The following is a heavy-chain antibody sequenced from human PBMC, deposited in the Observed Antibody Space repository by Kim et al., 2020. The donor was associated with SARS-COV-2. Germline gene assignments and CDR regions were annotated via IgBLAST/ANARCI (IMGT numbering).Heavy chain of an antibody. CDR2: IKSRADGGTK. J-gene: IGHJ4*02. CDR3: AAGTGRSDFDY. D-gene: IGHD6-13*01. CDR1: GITFTNAW. V-gene: IGHV3-15*01. Sequence: GGSLRLSCAASGITFTNAWMNWVRQAPGKGLEWVGRIKSRADGGTKDFAAPVRGRFSISRDHSKNTLYLQMSSLKTEDIGMYYCAAGTGRSDFDYWGQGT.